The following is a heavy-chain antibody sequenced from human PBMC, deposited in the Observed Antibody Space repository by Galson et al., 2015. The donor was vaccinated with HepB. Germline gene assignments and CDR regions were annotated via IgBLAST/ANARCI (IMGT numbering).Heavy chain of an antibody. CDR3: ARRRRLRPFDY. V-gene: IGHV4-34*01. CDR1: GGSFSGYY. Sequence: ETLSLTCAVYGGSFSGYYWSWIRQPPGKGLEWIGEINHSGSTNYNPSLKSRVTISVDTSKNQFSLKLSSVTAADTAVYYCARRRRLRPFDYWGQGTLVTVSS. D-gene: IGHD6-25*01. J-gene: IGHJ4*02. CDR2: INHSGST.